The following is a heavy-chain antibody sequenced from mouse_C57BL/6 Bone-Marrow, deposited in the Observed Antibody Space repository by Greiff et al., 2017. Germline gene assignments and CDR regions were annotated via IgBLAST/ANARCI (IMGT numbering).Heavy chain of an antibody. V-gene: IGHV1-81*01. CDR2: IYPRSGNT. D-gene: IGHD1-1*01. CDR1: GYTFTSYG. CDR3: ARRSHYYGSSLYYYAMDY. Sequence: QVQLQQSGAELARPGASVKLSCKASGYTFTSYGISWVKQRTGQGLEWIGEIYPRSGNTYYNEKFQGKATLTADKSSSTAYMELRSLTSEDSAVYFCARRSHYYGSSLYYYAMDYWGQGTSVTVSS. J-gene: IGHJ4*01.